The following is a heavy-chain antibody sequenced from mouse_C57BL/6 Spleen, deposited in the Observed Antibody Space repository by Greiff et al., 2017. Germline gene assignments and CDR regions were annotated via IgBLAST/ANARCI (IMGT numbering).Heavy chain of an antibody. V-gene: IGHV1-52*01. Sequence: QVQLQQPGAELVRPGSSVKLSCKASGYTFTSYWMHWVKQRPIQGLEWIGNIDPSDSETHYNQKFKDKATLTVDKSSSTAYMQLSSLTSEDSAVYYCARDYGSIYWYFDVWGTGTTVTVSS. CDR3: ARDYGSIYWYFDV. CDR1: GYTFTSYW. D-gene: IGHD1-1*01. J-gene: IGHJ1*03. CDR2: IDPSDSET.